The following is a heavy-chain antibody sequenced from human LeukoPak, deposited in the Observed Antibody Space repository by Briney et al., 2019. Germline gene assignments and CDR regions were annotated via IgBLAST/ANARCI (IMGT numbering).Heavy chain of an antibody. CDR1: GFTFSNYA. Sequence: GGSLRLSCAASGFTFSNYAMSWVRQAPGKGLEWVSTISASGDRTFYADSLKGRFTISRDPSKNTVFLQMNSLRGDDSAMYYCAKGLLSGYSPGVEGFGFDYWGQGTLVTVSS. D-gene: IGHD1-26*01. CDR2: ISASGDRT. CDR3: AKGLLSGYSPGVEGFGFDY. V-gene: IGHV3-23*01. J-gene: IGHJ4*02.